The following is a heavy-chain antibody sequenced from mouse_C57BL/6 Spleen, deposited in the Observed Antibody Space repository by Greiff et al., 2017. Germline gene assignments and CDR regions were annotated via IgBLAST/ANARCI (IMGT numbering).Heavy chain of an antibody. Sequence: QVQLQQSGAELARPGASVKLSCNASGYTFTSYGISWVKQRTGQGLEWIGEIYPRSGNTYYNEKFKGKATLTADKSSSTAYMELRSLTSEDSAVYFCASYGSKNAMDYWGQGTSVTVSS. D-gene: IGHD1-1*01. CDR1: GYTFTSYG. CDR2: IYPRSGNT. CDR3: ASYGSKNAMDY. V-gene: IGHV1-81*01. J-gene: IGHJ4*01.